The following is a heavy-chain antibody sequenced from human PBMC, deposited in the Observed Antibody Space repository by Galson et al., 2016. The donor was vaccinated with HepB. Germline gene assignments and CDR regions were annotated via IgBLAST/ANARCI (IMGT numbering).Heavy chain of an antibody. Sequence: SLRLSCAASGFTFDNYTMNWLRQAPGKGLEWVSSVSHSSTYVYYAGSVQGRFTISRDNAKNSLYLEMNSLRVEDTAVFYCARSVGWYFDVWGRGTLVTVSS. V-gene: IGHV3-21*01. J-gene: IGHJ2*01. CDR2: VSHSSTYV. CDR1: GFTFDNYT. CDR3: ARSVGWYFDV.